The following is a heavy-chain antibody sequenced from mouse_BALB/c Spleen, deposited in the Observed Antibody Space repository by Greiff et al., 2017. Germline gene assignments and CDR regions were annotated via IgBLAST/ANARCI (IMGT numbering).Heavy chain of an antibody. V-gene: IGHV1S22*01. CDR3: TRSNDYYLDYYAMDY. CDR2: IYPGSGST. J-gene: IGHJ4*01. Sequence: LQQPGSELVRPGASVKLSCKASGYTFTSYWMHWVKQRPGQGLEWIGNIYPGSGSTNYDEKFKSKATLTVDTSSSTAYMQLSSLTSEDSAVYYCTRSNDYYLDYYAMDYWGQGTSVTVSS. CDR1: GYTFTSYW. D-gene: IGHD2-3*01.